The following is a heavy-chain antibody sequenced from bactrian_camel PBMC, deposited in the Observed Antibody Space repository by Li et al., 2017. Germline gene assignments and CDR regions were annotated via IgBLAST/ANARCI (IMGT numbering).Heavy chain of an antibody. CDR2: SDTDGTT. Sequence: DVQLVESGGGLVQPGGSQRLSCAASESSFSTYPMSWVRQAPGKEREGIAASDTDGTTCYADSLKGRFSISKDNTKNTLDLQMNNLLTEDTAVYYCVAGRPVAVGSGLTVSSGRAPGGRSRRDLPKIRTCPGVEVPDIFWG. V-gene: IGHV3S67*01. CDR3: VAGRPVAVGSGLTVSSGRAPGGRSRRDLPKIRTCPGVEVPDIF. D-gene: IGHD7*01. CDR1: ESSFSTYP. J-gene: IGHJ4*01.